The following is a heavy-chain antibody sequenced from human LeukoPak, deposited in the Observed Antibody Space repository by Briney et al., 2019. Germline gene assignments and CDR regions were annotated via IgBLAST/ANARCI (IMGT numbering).Heavy chain of an antibody. D-gene: IGHD3-10*01. CDR2: ISRSGSTK. CDR1: GFTLSRYE. V-gene: IGHV3-48*03. Sequence: RGSLRPSCAPSGFTLSRYEINWVRQAPGKWLEWVSYISRSGSTKYCAVSVKGRITISRANAKKSMYLQMNSLRAEATAVYYCATAFGSGSYSFWGQGTLVSVSS. CDR3: ATAFGSGSYSF. J-gene: IGHJ4*02.